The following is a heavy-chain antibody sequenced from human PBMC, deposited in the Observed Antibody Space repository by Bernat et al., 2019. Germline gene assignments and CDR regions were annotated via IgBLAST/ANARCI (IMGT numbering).Heavy chain of an antibody. CDR2: IIPIFGTA. Sequence: QVQLVQSGAEVKKPGSSVKVSCKASGGTFSSYAISWVRQAPGQGLEWMGGIIPIFGTANYAQKFQGRVTITGDESTSTAYMELSSLRSEDTAVYYCARGSFIRDYYDSSGRSDAFDIWGQGTMVTVSS. J-gene: IGHJ3*02. CDR3: ARGSFIRDYYDSSGRSDAFDI. CDR1: GGTFSSYA. V-gene: IGHV1-69*01. D-gene: IGHD3-22*01.